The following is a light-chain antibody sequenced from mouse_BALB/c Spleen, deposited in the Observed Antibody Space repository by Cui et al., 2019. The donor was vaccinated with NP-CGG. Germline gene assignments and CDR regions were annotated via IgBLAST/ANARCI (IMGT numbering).Light chain of an antibody. CDR1: TGAVTTSNY. CDR2: GTN. Sequence: AVVTRVSARTTSPGETVTLTCRSSTGAVTTSNYANWVQEKPDHLFTGLIGGTNNRAPGVPARFSGSLIGDKAALTITGAQTEDETIYFCALWYSNHWVFGGGTKLTVL. J-gene: IGLJ1*01. CDR3: ALWYSNHWV. V-gene: IGLV1*01.